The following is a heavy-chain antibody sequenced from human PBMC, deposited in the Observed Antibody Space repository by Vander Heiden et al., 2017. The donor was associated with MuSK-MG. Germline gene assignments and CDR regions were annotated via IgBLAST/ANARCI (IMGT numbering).Heavy chain of an antibody. V-gene: IGHV4-4*09. CDR1: GSSISGFY. D-gene: IGHD2-21*01. CDR2: INSSGRT. Sequence: QVQLQESGPGLVKPSETLSLTCTVSGSSISGFYWSWIRQPPGKGLEWIGFINSSGRTNDNPSLGSRVTISVDTSKKQITLKLTSVTDADTAMYYCASTGGGETDYWGQGILVTVSS. J-gene: IGHJ4*02. CDR3: ASTGGGETDY.